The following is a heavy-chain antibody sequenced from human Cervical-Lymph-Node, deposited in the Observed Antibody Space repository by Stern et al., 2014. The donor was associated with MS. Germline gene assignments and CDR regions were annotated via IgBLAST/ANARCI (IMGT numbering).Heavy chain of an antibody. CDR1: GFTFSNAW. CDR3: TTGGAAPRGTRYYDYGMDV. D-gene: IGHD3-16*01. V-gene: IGHV3-15*01. Sequence: EVQLVESGGGLVKPGGSLRLSCVASGFTFSNAWMSWVRQAPGKGLEWVGRIKSKADGGTTDYAAPVKGRFTISRDDSKNTLYLQMNSLKTEDTAVYYCTTGGAAPRGTRYYDYGMDVWGQGTTVTVSS. J-gene: IGHJ6*02. CDR2: IKSKADGGTT.